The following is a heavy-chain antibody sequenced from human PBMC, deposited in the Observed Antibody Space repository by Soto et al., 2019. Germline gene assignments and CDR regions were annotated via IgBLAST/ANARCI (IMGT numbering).Heavy chain of an antibody. CDR1: GFTFSSYS. D-gene: IGHD3-10*01. V-gene: IGHV3-48*02. CDR2: ISSSSTI. J-gene: IGHJ5*02. CDR3: ARDPRVRGVIPKFGFDP. Sequence: EVQLVESGGGLVQPGGSLRLSCAASGFTFSSYSMNWVRQAPGKGLEWVSYISSSSTIYYADSVKGRFTISRDNAKNSLYLQMNSLRDEDTAVYYCARDPRVRGVIPKFGFDPWGQGTLVTVSS.